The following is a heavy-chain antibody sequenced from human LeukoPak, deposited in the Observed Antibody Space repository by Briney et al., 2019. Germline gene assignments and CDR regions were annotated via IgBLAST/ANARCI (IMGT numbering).Heavy chain of an antibody. V-gene: IGHV3-30*03. J-gene: IGHJ4*02. Sequence: GGSLRLSCAASGFTFSSSGIHWVRQALGKGLEWVAAISFDGNNKYYTDSVKGRFTISRDNAKNSLYLQMNSLRAEDTAVYYCARGGYGYSFDYWGQGTLVTVSS. CDR1: GFTFSSSG. D-gene: IGHD5-24*01. CDR3: ARGGYGYSFDY. CDR2: ISFDGNNK.